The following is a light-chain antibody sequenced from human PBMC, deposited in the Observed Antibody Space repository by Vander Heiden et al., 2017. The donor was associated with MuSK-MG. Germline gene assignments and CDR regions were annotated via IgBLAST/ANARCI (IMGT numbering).Light chain of an antibody. J-gene: IGLJ1*01. Sequence: QSALTQPASVSGSPGQSIPISCTGTSSNIGIYNFVSWYQPPPGKAPKLMIYEVSKRPSGVSDRFSGSKSGNTASLTISGLQAEDEGDYYCCAYAGSFYVYVFGAGTKVTVL. CDR2: EVS. CDR3: CAYAGSFYVYV. CDR1: SSNIGIYNF. V-gene: IGLV2-23*02.